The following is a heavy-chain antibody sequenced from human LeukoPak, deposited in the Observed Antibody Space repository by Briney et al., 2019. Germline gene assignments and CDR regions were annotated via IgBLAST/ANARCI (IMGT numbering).Heavy chain of an antibody. Sequence: GASVKVSCKASGYTFTSYAMNWVRQAPGQGLEWMGWINTNTGNPTYAQGFTGRFVFSLDTSVSTAYLQISSLKAEDTAVYYCAREDIVATIPQNYYYYMDVWGKGTTVTVSS. CDR3: AREDIVATIPQNYYYYMDV. CDR1: GYTFTSYA. CDR2: INTNTGNP. V-gene: IGHV7-4-1*02. J-gene: IGHJ6*03. D-gene: IGHD5-12*01.